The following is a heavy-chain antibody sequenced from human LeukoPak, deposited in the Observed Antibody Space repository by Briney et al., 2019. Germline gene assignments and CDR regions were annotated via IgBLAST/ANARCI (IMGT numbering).Heavy chain of an antibody. V-gene: IGHV1-3*01. D-gene: IGHD6-19*01. CDR1: GGTFSSYA. CDR3: ARSKYSSGWYWFDP. CDR2: INAGNGNT. Sequence: ASVKVSCKASGGTFSSYAMHWVRQAPGQRLEWMGWINAGNGNTKYSQKFQGRVTITRDTSASTAYMELSSLRSEDTAVYYCARSKYSSGWYWFDPWGQGTLVTVSS. J-gene: IGHJ5*02.